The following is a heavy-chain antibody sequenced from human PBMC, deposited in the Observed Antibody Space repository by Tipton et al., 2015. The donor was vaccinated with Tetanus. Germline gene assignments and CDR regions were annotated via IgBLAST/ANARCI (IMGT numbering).Heavy chain of an antibody. J-gene: IGHJ5*02. D-gene: IGHD3-10*01. CDR1: GYTFANYW. CDR3: ARLPKHYSASGST. Sequence: QLVQSGAEVRKPGESLKISCQTSGYTFANYWIGWVRQMPGRGLERVGIIYPGDADTRYSPSFQGRVTISADTSTSTAYLQWSSLKASDSAIYFCARLPKHYSASGSTWGQGTQVTVSS. CDR2: IYPGDADT. V-gene: IGHV5-51*01.